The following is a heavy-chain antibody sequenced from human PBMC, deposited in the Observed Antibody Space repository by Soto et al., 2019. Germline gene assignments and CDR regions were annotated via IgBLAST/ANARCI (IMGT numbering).Heavy chain of an antibody. CDR2: ISGSGGST. CDR1: GFTFSSYA. CDR3: AKGSLPWVLWTPRFDY. D-gene: IGHD3-10*01. Sequence: PGGSLRLSCAASGFTFSSYAMSWVRQAPGKGLEWVSAISGSGGSTYYADSVKGRFTISRDNSKNTLYLQMNSLRAEDTAVYYCAKGSLPWVLWTPRFDYWGQGTLVTVSS. V-gene: IGHV3-23*01. J-gene: IGHJ4*02.